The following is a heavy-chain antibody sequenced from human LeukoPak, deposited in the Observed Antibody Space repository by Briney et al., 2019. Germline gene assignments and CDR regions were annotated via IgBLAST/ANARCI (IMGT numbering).Heavy chain of an antibody. CDR2: ISGSGGST. D-gene: IGHD2-21*02. V-gene: IGHV3-23*01. J-gene: IGHJ4*02. Sequence: KPGGSLRLSCAASGFTFSSYAMSWVRQAPGKGLEWVSAISGSGGSTYYADSVKGRFTISRDNSKNTLYLQMNSLRAEDTAVYYCAKMWGVTRSPFDYWGQGTLVTVSS. CDR1: GFTFSSYA. CDR3: AKMWGVTRSPFDY.